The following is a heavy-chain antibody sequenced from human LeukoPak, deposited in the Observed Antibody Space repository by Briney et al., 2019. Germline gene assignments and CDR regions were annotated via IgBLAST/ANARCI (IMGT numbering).Heavy chain of an antibody. Sequence: SETLSLTCTVSGGSISSSSYYWGWIRQPPGKVLEWIGSIYYSGSTYYNPPLKSRVTISVDTSKNQFSLKLSSVTAADTAVYYCARQTNTAVIDYWGQGTLVTVSS. CDR2: IYYSGST. CDR1: GGSISSSSYY. V-gene: IGHV4-39*01. D-gene: IGHD5-18*01. CDR3: ARQTNTAVIDY. J-gene: IGHJ4*02.